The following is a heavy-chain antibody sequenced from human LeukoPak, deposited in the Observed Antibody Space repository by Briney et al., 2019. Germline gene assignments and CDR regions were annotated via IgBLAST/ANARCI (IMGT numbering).Heavy chain of an antibody. J-gene: IGHJ4*02. Sequence: GGSLRLSCAASGFTFSSYWMSWVRQAPGKGLEGVANIKQDGSEKYYVDSVKGRFTISRDNAKNSLYLQMNSLRAEDTAVYYCARDPGGQWLVHFDYWGQGTLVTVSS. CDR3: ARDPGGQWLVHFDY. V-gene: IGHV3-7*01. D-gene: IGHD6-19*01. CDR1: GFTFSSYW. CDR2: IKQDGSEK.